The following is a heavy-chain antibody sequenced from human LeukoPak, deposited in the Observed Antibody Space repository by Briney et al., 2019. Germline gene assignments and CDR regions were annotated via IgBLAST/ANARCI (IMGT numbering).Heavy chain of an antibody. Sequence: ASVKVSCKASGYTFTGYYIHWVRQAPGQGLEWMGWINPNSGSTNYVQKFQGRVTMTRDTSISAAYMELSRLRSDDTSVYYCARGPSWQQLVTSMSGYYYYMDIWGKGTTVTVSS. D-gene: IGHD6-13*01. V-gene: IGHV1-2*02. CDR3: ARGPSWQQLVTSMSGYYYYMDI. CDR2: INPNSGST. CDR1: GYTFTGYY. J-gene: IGHJ6*03.